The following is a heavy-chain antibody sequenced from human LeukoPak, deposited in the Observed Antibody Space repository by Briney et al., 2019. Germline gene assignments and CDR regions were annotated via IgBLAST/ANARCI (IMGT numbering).Heavy chain of an antibody. Sequence: SETLSLTCTVSGGFISSSSYYWGWIRQPPGKGLEWIGSIYYSASTYYHPSLKSRVTISVDTSKNQFSLKLSSVTAADTAVYYCARDGYNYFAFDIWGQGTMVTVSS. V-gene: IGHV4-39*07. J-gene: IGHJ3*02. CDR2: IYYSAST. D-gene: IGHD5-24*01. CDR1: GGFISSSSYY. CDR3: ARDGYNYFAFDI.